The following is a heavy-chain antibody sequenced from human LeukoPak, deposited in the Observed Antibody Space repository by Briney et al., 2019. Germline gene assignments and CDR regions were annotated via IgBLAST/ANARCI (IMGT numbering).Heavy chain of an antibody. CDR2: INHSGST. CDR3: AGHNVLFRWGFDY. D-gene: IGHD3-10*01. Sequence: PSETLSLTCAVYGGSFSGYYWSWIRQPPGKGLEWIGEINHSGSTNYNPSLTSRVTISVDTSRNQFSLTLSSVAAPDTAVSCCAGHNVLFRWGFDYGGQGTLVTVSS. J-gene: IGHJ4*02. CDR1: GGSFSGYY. V-gene: IGHV4-34*01.